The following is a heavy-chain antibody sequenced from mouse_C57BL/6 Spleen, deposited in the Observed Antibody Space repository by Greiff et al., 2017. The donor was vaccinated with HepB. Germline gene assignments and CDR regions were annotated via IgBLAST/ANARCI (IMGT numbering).Heavy chain of an antibody. CDR2: IDPEDGDT. V-gene: IGHV14-1*01. CDR1: GFNIKDYY. J-gene: IGHJ3*01. Sequence: EVQLQQSGAELVRPGASVKLSCTASGFNIKDYYMHWVKQRPEQGLEWIGRIDPEDGDTEYAPKFQGKATRTADTSSNTAYLQLSSLTSEDTAVYYCTTYDGNYSWFAYWGQGTLVTVSA. D-gene: IGHD2-3*01. CDR3: TTYDGNYSWFAY.